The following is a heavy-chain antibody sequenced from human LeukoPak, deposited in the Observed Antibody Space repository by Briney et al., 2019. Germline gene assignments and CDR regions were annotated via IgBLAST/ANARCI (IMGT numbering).Heavy chain of an antibody. J-gene: IGHJ4*02. D-gene: IGHD6-6*01. CDR2: ISSSGSTI. CDR1: GFTFSSYE. CDR3: ARRPYSSSSY. Sequence: PGGSLRLSCAASGFTFSSYEMYWVRQAPGKGLEWVSYISSSGSTIYYADSVKGRFTISRDNAKNSLYLQMNSLRAEDTAVYYCARRPYSSSSYWGQGTLVTVSS. V-gene: IGHV3-48*03.